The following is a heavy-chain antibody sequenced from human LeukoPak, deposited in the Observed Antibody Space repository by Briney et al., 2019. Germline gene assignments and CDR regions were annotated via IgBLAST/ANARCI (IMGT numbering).Heavy chain of an antibody. J-gene: IGHJ6*04. D-gene: IGHD3-10*01. CDR3: ARDPGSYYGSGSRPYYYYGMDV. V-gene: IGHV4-30-4*01. CDR2: IYYSGST. CDR1: GGSISSGDYY. Sequence: PSETLSLTCTVSGGSISSGDYYWSWIRQPPGKGLEWIGYIYYSGSTYYNPSLKSRVTISVDTSKNQFSLKLSSVTAADTAVYYCARDPGSYYGSGSRPYYYYGMDVWGKGTTVTVPS.